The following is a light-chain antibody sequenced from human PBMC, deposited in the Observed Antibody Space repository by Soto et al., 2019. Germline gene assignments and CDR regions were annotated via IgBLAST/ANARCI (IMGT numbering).Light chain of an antibody. Sequence: QSALTQPASVSGSPGQSIAISCTGTSSDVGDYNSVSWYQQHPGTVTKLVIFEVSNRPSGVSNRFSGSKSGNTASLTISGLQAEDEAYYFCSSDINTNTLVFGGGTKLTVL. V-gene: IGLV2-14*01. CDR3: SSDINTNTLV. CDR1: SSDVGDYNS. J-gene: IGLJ2*01. CDR2: EVS.